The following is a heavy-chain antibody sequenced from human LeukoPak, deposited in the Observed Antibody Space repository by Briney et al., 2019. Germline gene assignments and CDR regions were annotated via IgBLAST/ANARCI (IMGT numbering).Heavy chain of an antibody. CDR2: IKQDGSKK. CDR3: ARDRRIQLWPTRGYFDY. Sequence: GGSLRLSCVASGFPFSSYWMTWVRQAPGKGLEWVANIKQDGSKKSYVDSVKGRFTISRDNAKNSLYLQMNSRRAEDTAVYYCARDRRIQLWPTRGYFDYWGQGTLVTVSA. CDR1: GFPFSSYW. D-gene: IGHD5-18*01. V-gene: IGHV3-7*01. J-gene: IGHJ4*02.